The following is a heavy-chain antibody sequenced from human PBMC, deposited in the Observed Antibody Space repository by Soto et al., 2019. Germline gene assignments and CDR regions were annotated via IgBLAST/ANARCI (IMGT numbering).Heavy chain of an antibody. J-gene: IGHJ4*02. CDR2: SYETGES. CDR3: VRGPPGWWLAY. V-gene: IGHV4-59*01. CDR1: GDSISRYY. D-gene: IGHD2-21*01. Sequence: QVQLQESGPGLVKPSETLSLTCSVSGDSISRYYWGWIRKPPGKGLAWLWYSYETGESNYGPSLKSRVTMSVDPTTQLFSSKLTSVTAAHTSVYYFVRGPPGWWLAYWGQGTLVTVSS.